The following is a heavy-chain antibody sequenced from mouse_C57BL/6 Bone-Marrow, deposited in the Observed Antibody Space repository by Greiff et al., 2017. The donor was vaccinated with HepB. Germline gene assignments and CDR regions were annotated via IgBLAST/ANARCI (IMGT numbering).Heavy chain of an antibody. Sequence: EVKLQESGPELVKPGASVKISCKASGYSFTGYYMNWVKQSPEKSLEWIGEINPSTGGTTYNQKFKAKATLTVDKSSSTAYMQIKSLTSEDSAVYYCARGRITTGFDYWGQGTTLTVSS. V-gene: IGHV1-42*01. CDR2: INPSTGGT. CDR1: GYSFTGYY. CDR3: ARGRITTGFDY. J-gene: IGHJ2*01. D-gene: IGHD2-4*01.